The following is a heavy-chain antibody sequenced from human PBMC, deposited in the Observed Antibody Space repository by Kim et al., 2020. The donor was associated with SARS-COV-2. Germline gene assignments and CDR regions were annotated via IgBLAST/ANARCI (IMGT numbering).Heavy chain of an antibody. CDR3: ARVLITFGGLIVSPFDY. Sequence: SVKVSCKASGYTFNTYGISWVRQAPGQGLEWMGRISAYNGDTNYAQKFQDRVTMTTDTSTSTAYMELRSLRSDDTAVYYCARVLITFGGLIVSPFDYWGQGTLVTVSS. J-gene: IGHJ4*02. CDR1: GYTFNTYG. CDR2: ISAYNGDT. D-gene: IGHD3-16*02. V-gene: IGHV1-18*01.